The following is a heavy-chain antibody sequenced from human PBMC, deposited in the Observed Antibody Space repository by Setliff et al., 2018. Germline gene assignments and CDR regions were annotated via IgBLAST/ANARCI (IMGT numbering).Heavy chain of an antibody. J-gene: IGHJ1*01. CDR1: GYAFFGYF. V-gene: IGHV1-2*02. Sequence: ASVKVSCKASGYAFFGYFMNWVRQAPGQGFEWMGWINPNSGDTNYAQNFQGRVTMTRDTSINTVYMELRSLRSDDTALYYCARDGSAFFYEHWGQGSLVTVSS. CDR3: ARDGSAFFYEH. CDR2: INPNSGDT. D-gene: IGHD1-26*01.